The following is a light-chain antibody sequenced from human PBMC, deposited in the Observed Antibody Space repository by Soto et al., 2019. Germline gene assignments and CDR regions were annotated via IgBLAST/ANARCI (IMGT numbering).Light chain of an antibody. CDR2: DAS. Sequence: EIVLTQSPATLSLSPGERATLSCRASQSVSSYLAWYQQKPGQAPRLLIYDASNRATGIPARFSGSGSGTASTLTISSLAHADFAVYYCQQRSKWPPIFTFGPGTKVDIK. J-gene: IGKJ3*01. CDR3: QQRSKWPPIFT. CDR1: QSVSSY. V-gene: IGKV3-11*01.